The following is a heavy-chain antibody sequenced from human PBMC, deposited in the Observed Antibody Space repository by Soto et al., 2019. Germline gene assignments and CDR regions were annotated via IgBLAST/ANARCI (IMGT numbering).Heavy chain of an antibody. D-gene: IGHD4-17*01. CDR2: IDPSDSYT. Sequence: GESLKISCKGSGYSFSHYWISWVHQMPGKGLEWRGRIDPSDSYTNYSPSFQGHVTISFDRSITNAYLQWSRLEGSDTAIYYCARLEWRLAYGGNNSFFYRMEVWGQGTVVT. V-gene: IGHV5-10-1*01. CDR3: ARLEWRLAYGGNNSFFYRMEV. J-gene: IGHJ6*01. CDR1: GYSFSHYW.